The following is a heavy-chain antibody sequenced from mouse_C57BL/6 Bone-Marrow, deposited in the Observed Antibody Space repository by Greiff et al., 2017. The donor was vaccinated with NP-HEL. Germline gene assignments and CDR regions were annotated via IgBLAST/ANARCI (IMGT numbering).Heavy chain of an antibody. CDR3: TRWLLPWFAY. V-gene: IGHV14-4*01. CDR1: GFNFKDDY. D-gene: IGHD2-3*01. J-gene: IGHJ3*01. Sequence: EVQLQQSGAELVRPGASVKLSCTASGFNFKDDYMHWVKQRPEQGLEWIGWIDPENGDTEYASQFPGKATITADTSSNTAYLPLSSLTSEDTAVYYCTRWLLPWFAYWGQGTLVTVSA. CDR2: IDPENGDT.